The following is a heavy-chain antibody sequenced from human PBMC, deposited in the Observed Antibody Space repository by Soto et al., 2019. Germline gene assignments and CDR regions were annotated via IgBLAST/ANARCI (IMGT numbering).Heavy chain of an antibody. Sequence: ASVKCCCKASGYSFTSYYMHWVRQAPGQGLEWMGIINPSGGSTSYAQKFQGRVTMTRDTSTSTVYMELSSLRSEDTAVYSCARAYCGGDCYSGAFDIWGQGTMVTVSS. CDR3: ARAYCGGDCYSGAFDI. CDR1: GYSFTSYY. J-gene: IGHJ3*02. D-gene: IGHD2-21*02. CDR2: INPSGGST. V-gene: IGHV1-46*01.